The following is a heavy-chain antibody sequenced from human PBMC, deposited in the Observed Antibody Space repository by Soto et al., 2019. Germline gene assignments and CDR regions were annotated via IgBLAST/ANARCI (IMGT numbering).Heavy chain of an antibody. CDR3: ARDYYDSSGSQPFDY. D-gene: IGHD3-22*01. V-gene: IGHV1-69*06. CDR1: GGTFSSYA. CDR2: IIPIFGTA. J-gene: IGHJ4*02. Sequence: QVQLVQSGAEVKKPGSSVKVSCKASGGTFSSYAISWVRQAPGQGLEWMGGIIPIFGTANYAQKIQGRVTITADKSTSTAYIELSSLRSEDTDVYYCARDYYDSSGSQPFDYWGQGTLVTVSS.